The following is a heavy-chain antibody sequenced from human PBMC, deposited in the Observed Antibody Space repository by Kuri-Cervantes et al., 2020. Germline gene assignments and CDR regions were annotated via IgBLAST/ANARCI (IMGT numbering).Heavy chain of an antibody. J-gene: IGHJ5*02. CDR1: GGSFSGYY. CDR3: ARGRRRGSGSYYPHNWFDP. CDR2: INHSGST. V-gene: IGHV4-34*01. Sequence: SETLSLTCAVYGGSFSGYYWSWIRQPPGEGLEWIGEINHSGSTNYNPSLKSRVTISVDTSKNQFSLKLSSVTAADTAVYYCARGRRRGSGSYYPHNWFDPWGQGTLVTVSS. D-gene: IGHD3-10*01.